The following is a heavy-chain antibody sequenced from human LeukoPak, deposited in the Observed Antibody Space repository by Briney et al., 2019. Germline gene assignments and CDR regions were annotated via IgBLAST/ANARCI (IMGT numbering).Heavy chain of an antibody. CDR2: VHHSGST. J-gene: IGHJ5*02. CDR1: GASINSTYY. D-gene: IGHD6-19*01. CDR3: ARRRAYSSGWYVTPNWFDP. Sequence: SETLSLTCTVSGASINSTYYWGWIRQSPGKGLEWIGTVHHSGSTFYNPSLKSRVTISVDTSKNQFSLKLSSVTAADTAVYYCARRRAYSSGWYVTPNWFDPWGQGTLVTVSS. V-gene: IGHV4-39*07.